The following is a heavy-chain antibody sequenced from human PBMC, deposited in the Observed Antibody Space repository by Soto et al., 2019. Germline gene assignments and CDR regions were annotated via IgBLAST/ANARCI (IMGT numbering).Heavy chain of an antibody. D-gene: IGHD6-13*01. Sequence: SETLSLTCTVSGGSISSSNYYWGWIRQPPGKGLEWIGSIYYSGSTYYDPSLKSRVTISVDTSNNQFSLKLSSVTAADTAVYYCATYSRARAYFDYWGQGTLVTVSS. CDR3: ATYSRARAYFDY. V-gene: IGHV4-39*01. J-gene: IGHJ4*02. CDR1: GGSISSSNYY. CDR2: IYYSGST.